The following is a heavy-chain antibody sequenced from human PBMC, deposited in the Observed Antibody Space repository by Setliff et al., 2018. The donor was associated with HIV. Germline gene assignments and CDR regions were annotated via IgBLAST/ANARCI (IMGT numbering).Heavy chain of an antibody. CDR2: IYRSGST. CDR3: ASLDFWSGYM. Sequence: SETLSLTCAVSGYSISSGYYWGWIRQPPGKGLEWIGSIYRSGSTYYNPSLKSRVTISVDTSKNQFSLKLSSVTAADTAVYYCASLDFWSGYMWGQGTLVTVSS. J-gene: IGHJ4*02. CDR1: GYSISSGYY. V-gene: IGHV4-38-2*01. D-gene: IGHD3-3*01.